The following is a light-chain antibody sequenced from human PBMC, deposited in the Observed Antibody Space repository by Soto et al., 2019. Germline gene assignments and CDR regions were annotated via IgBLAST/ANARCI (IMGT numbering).Light chain of an antibody. CDR3: QQYNNWPRT. CDR2: GAS. V-gene: IGKV3-15*01. CDR1: QSVSST. J-gene: IGKJ2*01. Sequence: EIVMTQSPATLSVSPGERATLSCRASQSVSSTLAWYQQKPGQAPRLLIYGASTRATGIPARFSGSGSGTEFTLTISSLQSEDFAVYYCQQYNNWPRTSGQGTKLEIK.